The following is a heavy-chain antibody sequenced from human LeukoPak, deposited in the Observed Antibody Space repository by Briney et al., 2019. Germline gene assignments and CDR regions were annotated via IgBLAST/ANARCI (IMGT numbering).Heavy chain of an antibody. CDR3: AKDLDCSSTSCYPDY. V-gene: IGHV3-23*01. Sequence: GGSLRLSCAASGFTSSSYAMSWVRQAPGKGLEWVSAISGSGGSSYYADSVKGRFTISRDNSKNTLYLQMNSLRAEDTAVYYCAKDLDCSSTSCYPDYWGQGTLVTVSS. D-gene: IGHD2-2*01. CDR2: ISGSGGSS. J-gene: IGHJ4*02. CDR1: GFTSSSYA.